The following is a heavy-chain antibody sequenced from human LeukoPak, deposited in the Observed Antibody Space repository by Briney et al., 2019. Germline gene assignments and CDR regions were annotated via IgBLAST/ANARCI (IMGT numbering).Heavy chain of an antibody. V-gene: IGHV3-11*01. CDR2: VSRSGSTK. Sequence: PGGSLRLSCAASGFTFSDYNMRWIRQAPGKGLEWVSSVSRSGSTKYYADSVKGRFTISRDNAKNSLLLQMNSLRAEDTAVYYCARVLRYCSGGNCYSGGLGYMDVWGKGTTVTISS. CDR1: GFTFSDYN. CDR3: ARVLRYCSGGNCYSGGLGYMDV. J-gene: IGHJ6*03. D-gene: IGHD2-15*01.